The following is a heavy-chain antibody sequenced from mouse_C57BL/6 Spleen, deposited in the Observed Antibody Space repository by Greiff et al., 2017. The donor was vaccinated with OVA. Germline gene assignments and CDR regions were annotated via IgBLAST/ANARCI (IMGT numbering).Heavy chain of an antibody. CDR1: GFSLTSYG. CDR3: ASYGSSLWFAY. CDR2: IWSGGST. V-gene: IGHV2-2*01. D-gene: IGHD1-1*01. Sequence: VMLVESGPGLVQPSQSLSITCTVSGFSLTSYGVHWVRQSPGKGLEWLGVIWSGGSTDYNAAFISRLSSSKDNSKSQVFFKMNSLQADDTAIYYCASYGSSLWFAYWGQGTLVTVSA. J-gene: IGHJ3*01.